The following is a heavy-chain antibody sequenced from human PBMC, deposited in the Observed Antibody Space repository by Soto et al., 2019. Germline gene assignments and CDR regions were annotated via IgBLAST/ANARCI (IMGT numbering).Heavy chain of an antibody. CDR3: TQTRGRNYYGMDV. CDR2: IYHSGST. V-gene: IGHV4-4*02. J-gene: IGHJ6*02. CDR1: GGSISSSNW. D-gene: IGHD3-16*01. Sequence: SETLSLTCAISGGSISSSNWWSWVRQPPGKGLEWIGEIYHSGSTNYNPSLKSRVTISVDKSKNQFSLKLSSVTAADTAVYDCTQTRGRNYYGMDVWGQGTTVTVSS.